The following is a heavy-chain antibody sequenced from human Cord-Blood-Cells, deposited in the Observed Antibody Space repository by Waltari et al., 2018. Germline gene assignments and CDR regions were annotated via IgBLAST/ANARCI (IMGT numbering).Heavy chain of an antibody. CDR1: GFAFRHAW. CDR3: TTEDYGGNSDIDY. D-gene: IGHD4-17*01. Sequence: GESGGDLVKPGGSLRDSCAGSGFAFRHAWMSWVRQAPGKGLDWVGRINSKTDGGTTDYAAPVKGRFTISRDDSKNTLDLQMNSLKTEDTAVYYCTTEDYGGNSDIDYWGQGTLVTVSS. V-gene: IGHV3-15*01. J-gene: IGHJ4*02. CDR2: INSKTDGGTT.